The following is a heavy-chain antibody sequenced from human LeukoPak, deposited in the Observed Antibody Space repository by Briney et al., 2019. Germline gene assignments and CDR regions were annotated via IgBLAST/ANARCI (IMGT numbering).Heavy chain of an antibody. CDR2: IYPGDSDT. CDR1: GYRFTSYW. CDR3: ARLLGPNRALDY. V-gene: IGHV5-51*01. Sequence: GESLKISCQGSGYRFTSYWIGWVRQMPGKGLEWMGIIYPGDSDTRYSPSFQGQVTFSADKSISTAYLQWSSLQASDTAIYYCARLLGPNRALDYWGQGTLVTVSS. J-gene: IGHJ4*02.